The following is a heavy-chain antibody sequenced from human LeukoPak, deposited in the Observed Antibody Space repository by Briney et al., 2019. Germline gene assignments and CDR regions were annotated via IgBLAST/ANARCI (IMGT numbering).Heavy chain of an antibody. CDR3: ARGNYERDY. Sequence: SETLSLTCAVSGGSISSYYWSWIRQPPGKGLEWIGYIYYSGSTNYNPSLKSRVTISVDTSKNQFSLKLSSVTAADTAVYYCARGNYERDYWGQGTLVTVSS. V-gene: IGHV4-59*01. CDR2: IYYSGST. J-gene: IGHJ4*02. D-gene: IGHD1-7*01. CDR1: GGSISSYY.